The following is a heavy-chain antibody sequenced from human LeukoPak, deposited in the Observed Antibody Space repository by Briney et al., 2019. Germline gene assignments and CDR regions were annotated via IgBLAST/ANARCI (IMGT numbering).Heavy chain of an antibody. CDR1: GFTLTNYA. V-gene: IGHV3-23*01. CDR3: ARDREWLRPQDY. Sequence: PGGSLRLSCRASGFTLTNYAMNWVRQAPGKGLEWVSAISGSGDDTYHADSVRGRFTISRDNSKNTLYLQMNSLRAEDTAIYYCARDREWLRPQDYWGQGTLVTVSS. J-gene: IGHJ4*02. D-gene: IGHD5-12*01. CDR2: ISGSGDDT.